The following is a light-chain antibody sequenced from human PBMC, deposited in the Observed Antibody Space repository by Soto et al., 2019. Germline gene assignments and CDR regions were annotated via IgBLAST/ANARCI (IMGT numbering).Light chain of an antibody. CDR2: RNN. V-gene: IGLV1-47*01. Sequence: QSVLTQPPSASGTPGQRVTISCSGSSSNIGSNYVYWYQQLPGTAPKLLIYRNNQRPSEVPDRFSGSKSGTSASLAISGLRSEDEADYYCAAWDDSLRVLFGGGTKVTVL. CDR1: SSNIGSNY. J-gene: IGLJ2*01. CDR3: AAWDDSLRVL.